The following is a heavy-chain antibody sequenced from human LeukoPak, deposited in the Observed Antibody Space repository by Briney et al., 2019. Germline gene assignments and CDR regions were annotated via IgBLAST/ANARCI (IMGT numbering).Heavy chain of an antibody. D-gene: IGHD2-15*01. CDR1: GGFVSSGSYY. V-gene: IGHV4-39*01. CDR3: ARGDCSGGSCYLFDH. J-gene: IGHJ4*02. Sequence: LETLSLTCTVSGGFVSSGSYYWSWIRQPPGKGLEWIGSIYYSGSTYYNPSLKSRVTISVDTSKNQFSLKLSSVTAADTAVYYCARGDCSGGSCYLFDHWGQGALVTVSS. CDR2: IYYSGST.